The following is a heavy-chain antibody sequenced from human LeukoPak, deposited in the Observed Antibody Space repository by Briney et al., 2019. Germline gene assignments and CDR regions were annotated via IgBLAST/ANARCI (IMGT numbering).Heavy chain of an antibody. CDR3: ARGSGRDGYFDY. CDR2: IYYSGST. CDR1: GGSVSSGSYY. Sequence: SETLSLTCTVSGGSVSSGSYYWSWIRQPPGKGLEWIGYIYYSGSTNYNPSLKSRVTISVDTSKNQFSLKLSSVTAADTAVYYCARGSGRDGYFDYWGQETLVTVSS. J-gene: IGHJ4*02. V-gene: IGHV4-61*01. D-gene: IGHD2-15*01.